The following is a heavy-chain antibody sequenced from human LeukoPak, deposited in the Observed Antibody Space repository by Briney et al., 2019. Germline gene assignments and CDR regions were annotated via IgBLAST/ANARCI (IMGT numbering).Heavy chain of an antibody. Sequence: SETLSLTCTISSGSISSSSYYWGWIRQPPGKGLEWIGYIYYSGSTNYNPSLKSRVTISVDTSKNQFSLKLSSVTAADTAVYYCARVFYDILSPGVGFDIWGQGTMVTVSS. V-gene: IGHV4-61*05. D-gene: IGHD3-9*01. CDR1: SGSISSSSYY. J-gene: IGHJ3*02. CDR2: IYYSGST. CDR3: ARVFYDILSPGVGFDI.